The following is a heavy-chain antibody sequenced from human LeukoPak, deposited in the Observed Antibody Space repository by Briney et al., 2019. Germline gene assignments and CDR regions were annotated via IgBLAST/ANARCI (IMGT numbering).Heavy chain of an antibody. CDR2: IYYSGST. V-gene: IGHV4-59*01. CDR3: ASSKGGCSYGTGEYYYYMDV. Sequence: SETLSLTCTVSGGSISSYYWSWIRQPPGKGLEWIGYIYYSGSTNYNPSLKSRVTISVDTSKNQFSLKLSSVTAADTAVYYCASSKGGCSYGTGEYYYYMDVWGKGTTVTVSS. CDR1: GGSISSYY. J-gene: IGHJ6*03. D-gene: IGHD5-18*01.